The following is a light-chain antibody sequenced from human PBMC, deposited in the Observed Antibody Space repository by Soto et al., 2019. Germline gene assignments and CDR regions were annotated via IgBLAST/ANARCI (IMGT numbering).Light chain of an antibody. CDR2: AAS. V-gene: IGKV3-15*01. J-gene: IGKJ2*01. CDR1: QSVSSR. CDR3: QQYDDWPQT. Sequence: EIVLTQSPATLSVSPGERATLSCRASQSVSSRLAWYQQKPGQAPRLLIYAASSRATDIPARFSGSGSGTEFTLTISSLQSEDFAVYYCQQYDDWPQTFGQGTKLEIK.